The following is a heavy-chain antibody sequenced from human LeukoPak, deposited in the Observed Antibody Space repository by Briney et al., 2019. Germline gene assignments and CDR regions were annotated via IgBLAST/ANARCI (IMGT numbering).Heavy chain of an antibody. CDR1: GYTFTGDY. D-gene: IGHD3-3*01. V-gene: IGHV1-2*04. CDR2: INPNSGGT. Sequence: ASVKVSCKASGYTFTGDYMHWVRQAPGQGLEWMGWINPNSGGTNYAQKFQGWVTMTRDTSISTAYMELSRLRSDDTAVYYCAREGVANNWFDPWGQGTLVTVSS. J-gene: IGHJ5*02. CDR3: AREGVANNWFDP.